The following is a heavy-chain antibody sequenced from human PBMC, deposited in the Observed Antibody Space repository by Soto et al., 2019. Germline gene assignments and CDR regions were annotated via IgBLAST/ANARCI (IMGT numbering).Heavy chain of an antibody. D-gene: IGHD2-21*02. CDR3: ARDEEHIVAVTAPESDSYYGMDV. J-gene: IGHJ6*02. CDR1: GGTFSSYT. CDR2: IIPILGIA. Sequence: QVQLVQSGAEVKKPGSSVKVSCKASGGTFSSYTISWVRQAPGQGLEWMGRIIPILGIANYAQKFQGRVTITADKSTSTAYMELSSLRSEDTAVYYCARDEEHIVAVTAPESDSYYGMDVWGHGTTVTVSS. V-gene: IGHV1-69*08.